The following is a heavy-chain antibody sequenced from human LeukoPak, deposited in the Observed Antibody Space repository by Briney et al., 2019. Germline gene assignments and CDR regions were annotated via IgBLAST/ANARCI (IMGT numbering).Heavy chain of an antibody. Sequence: GGSLRLSCAASGFTFSSYAMSWVRQAPGKGLEWVSGISGRGGTDYADSVKGRFTISRDSSKNSLYLQMNSLRAEDTAVYYCAKGRDYYYDSSGSFDSWGQGTLVTVSS. CDR2: ISGRGGT. J-gene: IGHJ4*02. D-gene: IGHD3-22*01. CDR3: AKGRDYYYDSSGSFDS. CDR1: GFTFSSYA. V-gene: IGHV3-23*01.